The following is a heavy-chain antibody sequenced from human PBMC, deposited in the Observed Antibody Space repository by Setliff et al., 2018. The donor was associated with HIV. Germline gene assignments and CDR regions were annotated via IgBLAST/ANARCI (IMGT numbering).Heavy chain of an antibody. CDR3: ARVKSIKTTLVRLWPRFDL. J-gene: IGHJ5*02. CDR1: GASVNSHY. D-gene: IGHD3-10*01. CDR2: LYYSGNT. V-gene: IGHV4-59*02. Sequence: SETLSLTCTVSGASVNSHYWAWIRQPPGKGLEWIGSLYYSGNTNYNPSLKSRVTISADTSKNQFSLKLRSLTAADTGLYYCARVKSIKTTLVRLWPRFDLWGQGTQVTVSS.